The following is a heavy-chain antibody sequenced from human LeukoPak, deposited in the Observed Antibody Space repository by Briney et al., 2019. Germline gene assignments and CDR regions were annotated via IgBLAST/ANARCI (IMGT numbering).Heavy chain of an antibody. D-gene: IGHD1-26*01. CDR3: AGVQSVFVADQWVEGFLDY. Sequence: KPSETLSLTCTVSDVSISTYYWNWIRQPAGKGLEWIGRIYTNGITNYSPSLKSRLTMSIDTATTQFSLKLTSVTAADTAVYYCAGVQSVFVADQWVEGFLDYWGRGALVTVSS. CDR2: IYTNGIT. V-gene: IGHV4-4*07. CDR1: DVSISTYY. J-gene: IGHJ4*02.